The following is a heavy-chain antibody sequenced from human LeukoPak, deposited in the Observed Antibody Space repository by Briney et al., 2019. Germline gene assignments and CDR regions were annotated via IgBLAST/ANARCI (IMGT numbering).Heavy chain of an antibody. CDR1: GFTFSNYA. CDR2: ISGSGGST. CDR3: AKAKGVAGPYYYYGMDV. J-gene: IGHJ6*02. D-gene: IGHD6-19*01. Sequence: GGSLRLSCAASGFTFSNYAMSWVRQAPGKELEWVSAISGSGGSTYYADSVKGRFTISRDNSKNTLYLQMNSLRAEDTAVYYCAKAKGVAGPYYYYGMDVWGQGTTVTVSS. V-gene: IGHV3-23*01.